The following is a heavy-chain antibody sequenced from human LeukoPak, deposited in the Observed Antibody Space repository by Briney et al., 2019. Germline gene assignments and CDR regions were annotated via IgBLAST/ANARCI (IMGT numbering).Heavy chain of an antibody. D-gene: IGHD4-17*01. Sequence: SETLSLTCGVYGGPFRGFFWSWIRQAPGKGLEWIGEISHSVSPNYNPSLKSRLSISVDTSKSQISLRLTSVTAADTAVYYCARDPNGDYIGAFDMWGPGTMVTVSS. J-gene: IGHJ3*02. CDR1: GGPFRGFF. CDR3: ARDPNGDYIGAFDM. V-gene: IGHV4-34*10. CDR2: ISHSVSP.